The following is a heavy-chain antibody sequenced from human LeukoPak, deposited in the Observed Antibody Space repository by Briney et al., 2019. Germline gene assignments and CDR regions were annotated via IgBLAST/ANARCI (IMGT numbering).Heavy chain of an antibody. Sequence: PGGSLRLSCAASGFTFSSYGMHWVRQAPGKGLEWVAVISYDGSNKYYADSVKGRFTISRDKSKNTLYLQMNSLRAEDTAVYYCAKDPGSSGGYWGQGTLVTVSS. CDR2: ISYDGSNK. CDR1: GFTFSSYG. D-gene: IGHD6-13*01. CDR3: AKDPGSSGGY. V-gene: IGHV3-30*18. J-gene: IGHJ4*02.